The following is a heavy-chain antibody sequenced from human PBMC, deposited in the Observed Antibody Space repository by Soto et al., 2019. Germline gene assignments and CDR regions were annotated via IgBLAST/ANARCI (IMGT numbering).Heavy chain of an antibody. V-gene: IGHV1-18*01. CDR1: GYTFTSYG. D-gene: IGHD2-15*01. J-gene: IGHJ4*02. Sequence: ASVKVSCKASGYTFTSYGISWLRQAPGQGLEWMGWVSAYNGNTNYAQKLQGRVTMTTDTSTSTAYMELRSLRSGDTAVYYCARVPGGNVYFDYWGQGTLVTVSS. CDR3: ARVPGGNVYFDY. CDR2: VSAYNGNT.